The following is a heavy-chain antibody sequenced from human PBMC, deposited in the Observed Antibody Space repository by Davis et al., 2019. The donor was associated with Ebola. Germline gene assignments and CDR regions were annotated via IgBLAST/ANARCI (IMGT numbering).Heavy chain of an antibody. CDR2: IKSKTDGGTT. CDR3: TILEIIIFGVVRDY. D-gene: IGHD3-3*02. CDR1: GFTFSNAW. Sequence: PGGSLRLSCAASGFTFSNAWMSWVRQAPGKGLEWVGRIKSKTDGGTTDYAAPVKGRFTISRDDSKNTLYLQMNSLKTEDTAVYYCTILEIIIFGVVRDYWGQGTLVTVSS. V-gene: IGHV3-15*01. J-gene: IGHJ4*02.